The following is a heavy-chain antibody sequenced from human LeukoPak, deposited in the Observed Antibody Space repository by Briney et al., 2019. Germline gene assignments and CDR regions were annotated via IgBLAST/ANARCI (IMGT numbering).Heavy chain of an antibody. CDR1: GFTFGTYA. J-gene: IGHJ5*02. Sequence: GASLRLSCAASGFTFGTYAMSWVRQAPGKGLEWVSSISTSSSYIYYADSVKGRFTISRDNSKNTLYLQMNSLRAEDTAVYYCAKQTTRYFDWLSGTGLDPWGQGTLVTVSS. CDR2: ISTSSSYI. D-gene: IGHD3-9*01. CDR3: AKQTTRYFDWLSGTGLDP. V-gene: IGHV3-21*01.